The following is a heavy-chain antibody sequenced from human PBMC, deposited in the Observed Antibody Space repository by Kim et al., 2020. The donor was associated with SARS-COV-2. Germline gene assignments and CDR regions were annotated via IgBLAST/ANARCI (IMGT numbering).Heavy chain of an antibody. Sequence: GGSLRLSCAASGFTFSSYSMNWVRQAPGKGLEWVSSISSSSSYIYYADSVKGRFTISRDNAKNSLYLQMNSLRAEDTAVYYCARLRDIVVVVAATGGGMDVWGQGTTVTVSS. CDR2: ISSSSSYI. CDR3: ARLRDIVVVVAATGGGMDV. J-gene: IGHJ6*02. CDR1: GFTFSSYS. V-gene: IGHV3-21*01. D-gene: IGHD2-15*01.